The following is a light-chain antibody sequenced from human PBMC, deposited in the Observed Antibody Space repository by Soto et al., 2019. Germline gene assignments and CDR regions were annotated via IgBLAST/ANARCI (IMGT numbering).Light chain of an antibody. CDR3: LQYNTFPHS. Sequence: DIQMTQSPSTLSASIGDSVTLTCRASQIIARWLAWYQQKPGKAPNLVIYDATKLQSGVPSRFSATASGAEFTLTISGLQDEDFATYYCLQYNTFPHSFGQGTRLEI. CDR2: DAT. CDR1: QIIARW. J-gene: IGKJ2*03. V-gene: IGKV1-5*01.